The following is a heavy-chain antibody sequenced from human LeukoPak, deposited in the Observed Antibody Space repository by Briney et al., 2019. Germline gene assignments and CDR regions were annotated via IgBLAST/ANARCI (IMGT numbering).Heavy chain of an antibody. CDR3: ARTTEGYCRSTSYSWCYYYYMDV. CDR2: IFYSGRT. CDR1: GGSISSYY. J-gene: IGHJ6*03. D-gene: IGHD2-2*01. Sequence: SETLSLTCSVSGGSISSYYWSWIRQPPGKGLEWIGYIFYSGRTSYNPSLKSRVTISVDTSKNQFSLKLSSVTAADTAVYYCARTTEGYCRSTSYSWCYYYYMDVWGKGTTVTVSS. V-gene: IGHV4-59*01.